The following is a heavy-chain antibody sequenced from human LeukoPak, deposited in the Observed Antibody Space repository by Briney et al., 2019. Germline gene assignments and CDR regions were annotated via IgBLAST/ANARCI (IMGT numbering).Heavy chain of an antibody. Sequence: GGSLRLSCAASGFIFSSYWMLWVRQPPGRGLEWVSRVNDDGSTTNYADSVKGRFTISRDNAKNTLYLQMNSLRDDDTGIYYCARSQMDVWGQGTTVIVSS. J-gene: IGHJ6*02. CDR2: VNDDGSTT. V-gene: IGHV3-74*01. CDR3: ARSQMDV. CDR1: GFIFSSYW.